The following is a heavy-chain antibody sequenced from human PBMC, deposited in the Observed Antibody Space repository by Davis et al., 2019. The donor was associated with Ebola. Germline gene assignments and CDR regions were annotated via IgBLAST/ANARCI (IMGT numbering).Heavy chain of an antibody. D-gene: IGHD2-15*01. CDR2: IYHSGST. CDR3: AKCRSGGSCYYGMDV. V-gene: IGHV4-34*01. CDR1: GGSFSGYY. Sequence: MPGGSLRLSCAVYGGSFSGYYWTWIRQPPGKGLEWIGYIYHSGSTYYNPSLKSRVTISVDRSKNQFSLKLSSVTAADTAVYYCAKCRSGGSCYYGMDVWGQGTTVTVSS. J-gene: IGHJ6*02.